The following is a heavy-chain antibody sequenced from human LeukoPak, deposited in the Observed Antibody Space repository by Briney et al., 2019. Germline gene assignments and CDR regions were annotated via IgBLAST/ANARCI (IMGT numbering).Heavy chain of an antibody. J-gene: IGHJ3*02. CDR2: IYYSGST. D-gene: IGHD2-15*01. Sequence: SQTLSLTCIVSGDSISGGDYYWSWIRQPPGKGLEWIGYIYYSGSTNYNPSLKSRVTISVDTSKNQFSLKLSSVTAADTAVYYCARYCSGGSCYGSQAFDIWGQGTMVTVSS. V-gene: IGHV4-61*08. CDR3: ARYCSGGSCYGSQAFDI. CDR1: GDSISGGDYY.